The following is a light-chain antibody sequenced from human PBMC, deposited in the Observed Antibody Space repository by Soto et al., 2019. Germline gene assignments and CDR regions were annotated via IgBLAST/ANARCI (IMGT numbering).Light chain of an antibody. J-gene: IGKJ2*01. CDR2: GAS. CDR3: QQRSTWPPYT. Sequence: EIVLTQSPATLSLSPGERATLSCRASQSVSSYLAWYQQKPGQAPRLLIYGASNRATGIPARFSGSGSGTDFTLTISSLEPEDFEVYYCQQRSTWPPYTFGQGTKLEIK. V-gene: IGKV3-11*01. CDR1: QSVSSY.